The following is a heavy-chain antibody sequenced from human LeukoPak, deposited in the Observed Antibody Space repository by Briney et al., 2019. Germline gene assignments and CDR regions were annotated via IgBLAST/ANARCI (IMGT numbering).Heavy chain of an antibody. CDR3: AKGREYYYDSSDLDH. D-gene: IGHD3-22*01. CDR2: ISHDGYRT. CDR1: GFTFSSYA. V-gene: IGHV3-23*01. Sequence: GGSLRLSCAASGFTFSSYAMSWVRQAPGKGLEWVSAISHDGYRTYYADSVKGRFTISRDDSKNTLSLQMNSLTPEDTAVYYCAKGREYYYDSSDLDHWGQGTLVTVSS. J-gene: IGHJ4*02.